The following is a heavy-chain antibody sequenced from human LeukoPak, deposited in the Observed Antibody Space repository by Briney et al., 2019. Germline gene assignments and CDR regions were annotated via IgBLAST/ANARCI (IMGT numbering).Heavy chain of an antibody. CDR2: IYSGGST. CDR1: GFTFSSYA. V-gene: IGHV3-66*01. Sequence: PGGSLRLSCAASGFTFSSYAMSWVRQAPGKGLEWVSIIYSGGSTSYADSVKGRFTISRDNSKNTLYLQMNSLRAEDTAVYYCASGLDYGGLDYWGQGTLVTVSS. CDR3: ASGLDYGGLDY. J-gene: IGHJ4*02. D-gene: IGHD4-23*01.